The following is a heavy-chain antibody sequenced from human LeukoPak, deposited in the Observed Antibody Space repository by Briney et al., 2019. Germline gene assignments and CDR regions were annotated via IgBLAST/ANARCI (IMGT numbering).Heavy chain of an antibody. Sequence: ASVKVSCKASGYTFNSYGISWVRQAPGPGLEWMGWISAYNGNTNYAQKLQGRVTMPTDTSTSTGYMELRRLRSDDTAVYYCARDTAIFGVVIGYYYMDVWGKGTTVIVSS. CDR3: ARDTAIFGVVIGYYYMDV. D-gene: IGHD3-3*01. CDR1: GYTFNSYG. CDR2: ISAYNGNT. V-gene: IGHV1-18*01. J-gene: IGHJ6*03.